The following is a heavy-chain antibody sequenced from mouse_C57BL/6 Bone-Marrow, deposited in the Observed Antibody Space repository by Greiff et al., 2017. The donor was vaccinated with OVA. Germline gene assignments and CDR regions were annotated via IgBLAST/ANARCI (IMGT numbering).Heavy chain of an antibody. V-gene: IGHV5-15*01. CDR2: ISNLAYSI. CDR1: RFTFSDYG. D-gene: IGHD2-3*01. CDR3: ARRGYEYYAMDY. Sequence: EVQLVESGGGLVQPGGSLKLSCAASRFTFSDYGMAWVRQAPRKGPEWVAFISNLAYSIYYADTVTGRFTISRENAKNTLHLEMSSLRSEDTAMYYCARRGYEYYAMDYWGQGTSVTVSS. J-gene: IGHJ4*01.